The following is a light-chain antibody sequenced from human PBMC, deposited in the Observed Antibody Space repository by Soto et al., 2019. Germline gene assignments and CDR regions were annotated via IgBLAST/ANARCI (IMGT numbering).Light chain of an antibody. J-gene: IGKJ4*01. Sequence: EIVLTQSPGTLSLSPGDGATLSCRASQSVSSGYLAWYQQKPGQAPRLLIYGASRRATGIPARFSGSGSGTDFSLTISSLEPEDSAVYYCQQHTNWPLTFGGGTKVDI. CDR1: QSVSSGY. CDR2: GAS. V-gene: IGKV3D-20*02. CDR3: QQHTNWPLT.